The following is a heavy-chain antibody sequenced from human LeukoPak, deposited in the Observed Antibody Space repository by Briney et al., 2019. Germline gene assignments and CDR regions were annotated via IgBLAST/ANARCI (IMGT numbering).Heavy chain of an antibody. CDR2: ISSSSSTI. CDR3: ARLSPPDRPSWPPAFDY. Sequence: GSLRLSCAASGFTFSSYSMNWVRQAPGKGLEWVSYISSSSSTIYYADSVKGRFTISGDNAKNSLYLQMNSLRAEDTAVYYCARLSPPDRPSWPPAFDYWGQGTLVTVSS. J-gene: IGHJ4*02. V-gene: IGHV3-48*01. CDR1: GFTFSSYS.